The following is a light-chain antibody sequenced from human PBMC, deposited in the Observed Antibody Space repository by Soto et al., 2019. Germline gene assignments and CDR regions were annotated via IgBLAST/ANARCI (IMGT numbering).Light chain of an antibody. CDR2: EVT. CDR1: TADVRGHNF. Sequence: QSPITPPSSLSGSPGQSITISCTGTTADVRGHNFVSWYQQHPGKAPKLMIYEVTNRPSGVSTRFSGSRSGNTASLTISVLQAEDEADYYCSSDSTSSALNYVVGTG. V-gene: IGLV2-14*01. CDR3: SSDSTSSALNYV. J-gene: IGLJ1*01.